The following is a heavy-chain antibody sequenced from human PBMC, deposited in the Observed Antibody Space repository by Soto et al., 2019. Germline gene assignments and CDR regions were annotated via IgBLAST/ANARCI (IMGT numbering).Heavy chain of an antibody. J-gene: IGHJ6*02. Sequence: PSETLSLTCTVSGGSISSSNYYWGWNRQPPGKGLEWIGCIYNSGSTYYNPSLKSRVTISVDTSKNQFSLKLSSVTAADTAVYYCAMEPVAGHYYYGMDVWGQAITVTVAS. V-gene: IGHV4-39*01. CDR1: GGSISSSNYY. D-gene: IGHD6-19*01. CDR3: AMEPVAGHYYYGMDV. CDR2: IYNSGST.